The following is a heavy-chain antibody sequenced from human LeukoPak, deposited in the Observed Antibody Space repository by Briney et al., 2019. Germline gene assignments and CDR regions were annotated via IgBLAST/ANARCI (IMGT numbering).Heavy chain of an antibody. CDR3: AREYSSSSGSVSDY. CDR1: GFTFSSYN. Sequence: PGGSLRLSCAASGFTFSSYNMNSVPQAPGKGLEWVSYISSSISTIYYSDSVKGRFTISRDNAKNSLYLQMNSLRDEDTAVYYCAREYSSSSGSVSDYWGQGTLVTVSS. CDR2: ISSSISTI. V-gene: IGHV3-48*02. J-gene: IGHJ4*02. D-gene: IGHD6-6*01.